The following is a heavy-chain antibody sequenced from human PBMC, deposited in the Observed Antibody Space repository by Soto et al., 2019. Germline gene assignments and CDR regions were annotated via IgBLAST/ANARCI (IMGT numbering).Heavy chain of an antibody. Sequence: EVQLLESGGGVVQPGGSLRLSCAASGFSFSSNAMTWVRQAPGQGLEWVSTIGSGGTTYYADSVKCRFTISRDNSKNTQSLQMNSLRVEDTGVYYCAKLGFCSGGTCHLDYYNGVDVWGQGTTVTVSS. CDR2: IGSGGTT. J-gene: IGHJ6*02. D-gene: IGHD2-15*01. V-gene: IGHV3-23*01. CDR1: GFSFSSNA. CDR3: AKLGFCSGGTCHLDYYNGVDV.